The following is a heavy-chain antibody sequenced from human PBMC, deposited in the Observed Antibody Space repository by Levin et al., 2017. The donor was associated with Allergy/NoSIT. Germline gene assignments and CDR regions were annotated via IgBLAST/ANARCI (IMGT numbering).Heavy chain of an antibody. Sequence: GGSLRLSCAASGITFSNAWMSWARQAPGKGLEWVGRIKSKADGGTTEYAAPVKGRFTISRDDSKNTLYLQMNSLKTEDTAVYFCTTYSSGWYYFDYWGQGTLVTVSS. CDR2: IKSKADGGTT. V-gene: IGHV3-15*01. CDR3: TTYSSGWYYFDY. J-gene: IGHJ4*02. D-gene: IGHD6-13*01. CDR1: GITFSNAW.